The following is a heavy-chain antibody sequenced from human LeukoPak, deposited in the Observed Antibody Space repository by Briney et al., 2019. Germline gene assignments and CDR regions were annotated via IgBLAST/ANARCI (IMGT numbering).Heavy chain of an antibody. J-gene: IGHJ4*02. V-gene: IGHV4-30-4*01. CDR1: GGSISSGDYY. CDR3: ARASSVYPRYYFDY. CDR2: IYYSGST. Sequence: SQTLSLTCTVSGGSISSGDYYWSWIRQPPGKGLEWIGYIYYSGSTYYNPSLKGRVTISVDTSKNQFSLKLSSVTAADTAVYYCARASSVYPRYYFDYWGQGTLVTVSS. D-gene: IGHD3-3*01.